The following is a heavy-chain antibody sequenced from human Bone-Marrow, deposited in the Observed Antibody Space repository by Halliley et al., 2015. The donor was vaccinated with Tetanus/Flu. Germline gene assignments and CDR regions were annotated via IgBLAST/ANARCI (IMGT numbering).Heavy chain of an antibody. J-gene: IGHJ4*02. Sequence: SLRLSCTASGFTFSYHFMNWVRQAPGKGLEWLSYISSSGNSVFYADSVKGRFTISRDNAKNSVYLQMNYLRAEDTAVYYCASALTMSYYYDESGRYDHWGQGTLVTVSS. CDR2: ISSSGNSV. D-gene: IGHD3-22*01. V-gene: IGHV3-11*01. CDR3: ASALTMSYYYDESGRYDH. CDR1: GFTFSYHF.